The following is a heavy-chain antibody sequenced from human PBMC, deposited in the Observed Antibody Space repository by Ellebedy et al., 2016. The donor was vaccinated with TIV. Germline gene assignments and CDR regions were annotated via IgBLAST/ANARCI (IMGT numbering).Heavy chain of an antibody. Sequence: GSLRLSCTVSGGSISSYYWSWVRQPPGKGLEWIGEVNQSGRTNYHPSLKSRVTISVDTSKNQFSLRLTSVTAADTAVYYCAEGRSGWYYFDYWGQGTLVTVSS. J-gene: IGHJ4*02. CDR2: VNQSGRT. D-gene: IGHD6-19*01. V-gene: IGHV4-34*01. CDR1: GGSISSYY. CDR3: AEGRSGWYYFDY.